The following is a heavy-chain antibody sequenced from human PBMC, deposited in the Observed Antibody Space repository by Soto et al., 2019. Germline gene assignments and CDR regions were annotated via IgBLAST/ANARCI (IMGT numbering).Heavy chain of an antibody. CDR1: GYTFTTND. CDR2: INPNSGGT. J-gene: IGHJ4*02. CDR3: AREGYCSSTNCYIDKY. V-gene: IGHV1-2*02. D-gene: IGHD2-2*02. Sequence: ASVKVSCKAFGYTFTTNDINWVRQAPGQGLEWMGWINPNSGGTDSAQKFQGRVTMTSDTSISTVYMELNRLRSDDTAVYYCAREGYCSSTNCYIDKYRGQGTLVTVSS.